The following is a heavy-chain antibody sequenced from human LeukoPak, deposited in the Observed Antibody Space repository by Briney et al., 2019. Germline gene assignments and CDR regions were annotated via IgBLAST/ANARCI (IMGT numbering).Heavy chain of an antibody. CDR2: INHSGST. J-gene: IGHJ4*02. V-gene: IGHV4-34*01. CDR1: RGSFSGYS. CDR3: ARVGVAAAGN. D-gene: IGHD6-13*01. Sequence: SETLSLTCAVYRGSFSGYSWSWIRQPPGKGLEWIGEINHSGSTNYNSSLKSRVTVSVDTSKNQFSLKLSSVTAADTAVYYCARVGVAAAGNWGQGTLVTVSS.